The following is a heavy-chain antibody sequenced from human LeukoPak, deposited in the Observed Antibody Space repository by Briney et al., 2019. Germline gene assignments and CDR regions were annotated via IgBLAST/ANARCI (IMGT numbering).Heavy chain of an antibody. Sequence: ASVKVSCKASGYTFTVYFLHWVRQAPGQGLEGMGWIDPRNGDTNYPQNFQGRVTMTRDTSISTAYMELSSLRSDDTAVYYCARDIAPSGNQHFDYWGQGSLVTVSS. V-gene: IGHV1-2*02. CDR3: ARDIAPSGNQHFDY. D-gene: IGHD5-12*01. J-gene: IGHJ4*02. CDR2: IDPRNGDT. CDR1: GYTFTVYF.